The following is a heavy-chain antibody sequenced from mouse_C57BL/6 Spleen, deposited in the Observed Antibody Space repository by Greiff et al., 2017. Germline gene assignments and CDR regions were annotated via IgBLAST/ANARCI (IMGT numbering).Heavy chain of an antibody. J-gene: IGHJ3*01. Sequence: EVNVVESGGDLVKPGGSLKLSCAASGFTFSSYGMSWVRQTPDKRLEWVATISSGGSYTYYPDSVKGRFTISRDNAKNTLYLQMSSLKSEDTAMYYCARHEEGYFTWFAYWGQGTLVTVSA. CDR2: ISSGGSYT. CDR3: ARHEEGYFTWFAY. V-gene: IGHV5-6*01. CDR1: GFTFSSYG. D-gene: IGHD2-3*01.